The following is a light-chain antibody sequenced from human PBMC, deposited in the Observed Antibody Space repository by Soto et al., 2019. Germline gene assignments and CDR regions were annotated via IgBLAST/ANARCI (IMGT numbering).Light chain of an antibody. V-gene: IGKV3-20*01. J-gene: IGKJ1*01. CDR2: AAS. Sequence: DIVLTQSPCTLSVSPGDRATLSCRSSQSVSGTHLAWYQQKPGQAPRPLVYAASSRATGIPDRLSGRGSGTDFTLTISRMEPADVAVYYCQQYGSSSTFGQGTKVDI. CDR1: QSVSGTH. CDR3: QQYGSSST.